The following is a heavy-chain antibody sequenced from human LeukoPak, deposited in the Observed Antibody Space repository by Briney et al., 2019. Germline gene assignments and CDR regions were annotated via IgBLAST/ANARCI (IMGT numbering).Heavy chain of an antibody. J-gene: IGHJ4*02. CDR1: GFTLSNFG. Sequence: GGSLRLSCAASGFTLSNFGMNWVRQAPGKGLEWFSYIGSSSSPIYYADSVKGRFTISRDDAKNSLSLQMNSLRDEDTAVYYCARGRSGYYWDYWGQGALVTVSS. D-gene: IGHD3-22*01. CDR3: ARGRSGYYWDY. V-gene: IGHV3-48*02. CDR2: IGSSSSPI.